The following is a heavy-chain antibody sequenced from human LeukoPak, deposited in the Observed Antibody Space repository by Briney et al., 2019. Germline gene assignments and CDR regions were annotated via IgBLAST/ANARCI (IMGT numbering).Heavy chain of an antibody. Sequence: SETLSLTCTVSGGSISSYYWSWIRQPPGKGLEWIGYIYYSGSTNYNPSLKSRVTMSVDTSKNQFSLKLSSVTAADTAVYYCGRDALVGYFSYYYMDVWGKGTTVTVSS. CDR2: IYYSGST. D-gene: IGHD2-15*01. V-gene: IGHV4-59*12. J-gene: IGHJ6*03. CDR3: GRDALVGYFSYYYMDV. CDR1: GGSISSYY.